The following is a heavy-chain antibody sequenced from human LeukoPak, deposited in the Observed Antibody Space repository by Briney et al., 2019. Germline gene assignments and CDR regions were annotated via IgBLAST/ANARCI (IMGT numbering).Heavy chain of an antibody. CDR1: GGSFSGYY. Sequence: SETLSLTCAVYGGSFSGYYWSWIRQPPGKGLEWIGEINHSGSTNYNPSLKSRVTISVDTSKNQFSLKLSSVTAADTAVYYCARRDILTGYYNYWGQGTLVTVSS. V-gene: IGHV4-34*01. CDR2: INHSGST. D-gene: IGHD3-9*01. J-gene: IGHJ4*02. CDR3: ARRDILTGYYNY.